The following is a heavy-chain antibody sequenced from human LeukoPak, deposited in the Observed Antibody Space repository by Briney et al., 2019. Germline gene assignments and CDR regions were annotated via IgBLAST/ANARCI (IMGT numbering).Heavy chain of an antibody. CDR3: ARHGYYGSGTLDI. J-gene: IGHJ3*02. D-gene: IGHD3-10*01. CDR2: MYYSGST. V-gene: IGHV4-39*01. Sequence: SETLSLTCTVSGGSISSYYWGWIRQPPGKGLEWIGSMYYSGSTYYNPSLKSRVTIAVDTSKNQFSLNLSSVTAADTAVYYCARHGYYGSGTLDIWGQGTKVTVS. CDR1: GGSISSYY.